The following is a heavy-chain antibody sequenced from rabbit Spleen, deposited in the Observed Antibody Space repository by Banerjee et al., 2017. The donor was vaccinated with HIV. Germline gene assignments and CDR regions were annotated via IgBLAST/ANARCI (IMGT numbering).Heavy chain of an antibody. V-gene: IGHV1S40*01. CDR2: INTGSGSA. J-gene: IGHJ4*01. Sequence: QSLEESGGGLVQPEGSLTLTCTASGFSFSGNYYMCWVRQAPGKGLEWIGCINTGSGSAYYTSWVISLFTISKPSTTTVTLQMTILTAAATATYFCAKSPADVGRAVSLWGPGTLVTVS. CDR1: GFSFSGNYY. CDR3: AKSPADVGRAVSL. D-gene: IGHD4-2*01.